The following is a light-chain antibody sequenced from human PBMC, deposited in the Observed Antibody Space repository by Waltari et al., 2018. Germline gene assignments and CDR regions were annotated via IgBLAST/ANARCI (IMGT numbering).Light chain of an antibody. CDR2: DVR. Sequence: QSALTQHASVSGSPGQSLTIYCTGTSSDVGGYHYVSWYQHHPGKDPKLMIYDVRTRLSGVSNRFSGSKSGNTAALTITGLQVEDEADYFCSSYASDTTLVFGPGTKVTVL. V-gene: IGLV2-14*01. CDR3: SSYASDTTLV. J-gene: IGLJ1*01. CDR1: SSDVGGYHY.